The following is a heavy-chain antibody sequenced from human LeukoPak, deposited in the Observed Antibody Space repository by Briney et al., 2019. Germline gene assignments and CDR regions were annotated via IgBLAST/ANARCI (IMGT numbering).Heavy chain of an antibody. CDR2: TLVKQST. Sequence: PSECLSLTCTVSGGSISSSSYYWGWIRQPPGNGLEWIGLTLVKQSTHYNPSLKSRGTLSVYTSTNQFSLKLSSVTAADTAVYYCARHVDYDYVWGRPTPYWFDPWGQRTLVT. D-gene: IGHD3-16*01. V-gene: IGHV4-39*01. J-gene: IGHJ5*02. CDR1: GGSISSSSYY. CDR3: ARHVDYDYVWGRPTPYWFDP.